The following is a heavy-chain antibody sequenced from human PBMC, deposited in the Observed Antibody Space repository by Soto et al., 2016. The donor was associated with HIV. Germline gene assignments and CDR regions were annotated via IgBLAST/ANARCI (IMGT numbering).Heavy chain of an antibody. CDR2: IKSKTDGGTT. CDR1: RFPFSNAW. J-gene: IGHJ4*02. Sequence: EVLLVESGGGLVKPGGSLRLSCVVSRFPFSNAWMNWVRQAPRKGLEWVGRIKSKTDGGTTDYAAPVKGRFSISRDDSKNTLYLQMNSLKTEDTAVYYCTTDLLAVAGRDSFDYWGQGTLVTVSS. D-gene: IGHD6-19*01. CDR3: TTDLLAVAGRDSFDY. V-gene: IGHV3-15*01.